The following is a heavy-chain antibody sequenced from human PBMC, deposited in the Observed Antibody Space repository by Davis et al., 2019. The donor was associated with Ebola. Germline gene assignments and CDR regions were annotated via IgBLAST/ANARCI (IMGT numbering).Heavy chain of an antibody. CDR3: VSGDGRGSSYDMDV. CDR1: GFTFSHYW. CDR2: IKQDGSEK. D-gene: IGHD5-12*01. J-gene: IGHJ6*02. V-gene: IGHV3-7*03. Sequence: GESLKISCAASGFTFSHYWMSWVRQAPGKGPEWVAIIKQDGSEKYYVDSVKGRFTISRDNAKNSLFMQMNSLRAEETAVYYCVSGDGRGSSYDMDVWGQGTTVTVSS.